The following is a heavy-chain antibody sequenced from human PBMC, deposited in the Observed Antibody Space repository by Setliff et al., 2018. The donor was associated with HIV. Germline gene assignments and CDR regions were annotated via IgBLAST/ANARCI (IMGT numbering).Heavy chain of an antibody. J-gene: IGHJ4*02. V-gene: IGHV1-8*01. Sequence: ASVKVSCKASGYSFTTYDINWARQAPGQGLEWMGWVDPNTGNAGYEQKFQGRLTMTRDTSTSTAYMELSSLTSDDTAIYYCARGRLSWSPDFWGQGTLVTVSS. CDR1: GYSFTTYD. CDR3: ARGRLSWSPDF. CDR2: VDPNTGNA.